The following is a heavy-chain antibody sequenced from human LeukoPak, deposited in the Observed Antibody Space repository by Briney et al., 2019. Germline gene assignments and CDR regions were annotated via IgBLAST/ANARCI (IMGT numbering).Heavy chain of an antibody. CDR1: GFTFSSYA. CDR2: ISYDGSNK. Sequence: GGSLRLSCAASGFTFSSYAMHWVRQAPGKGLEWVAVISYDGSNKYYADSVKGRFTISRDNSKNTLYLQMNSLRAEDTAVYYCARDLDYGGNLRWSGFDYWGQGTLVTVSS. D-gene: IGHD4-23*01. CDR3: ARDLDYGGNLRWSGFDY. J-gene: IGHJ4*02. V-gene: IGHV3-30-3*01.